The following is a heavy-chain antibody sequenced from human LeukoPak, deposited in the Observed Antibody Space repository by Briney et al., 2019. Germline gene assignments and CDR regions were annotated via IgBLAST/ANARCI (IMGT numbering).Heavy chain of an antibody. V-gene: IGHV4-39*01. CDR1: GGSISSSSYY. CDR2: IYYSGST. D-gene: IGHD6-19*01. Sequence: SETLSLTCTVSGGSISSSSYYWGWIRQPPGKGLEWIGSIYYSGSTYYNPSLKSRVTISVGTSKNQFSLKLSSVTAADTAVYYCARTSIAVAGTMDYWGQGTLVTVSS. J-gene: IGHJ4*02. CDR3: ARTSIAVAGTMDY.